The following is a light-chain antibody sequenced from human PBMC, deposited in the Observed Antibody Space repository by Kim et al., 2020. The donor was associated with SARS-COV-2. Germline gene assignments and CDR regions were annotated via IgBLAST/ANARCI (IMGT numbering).Light chain of an antibody. V-gene: IGLV1-51*01. Sequence: QSVLTQPPSGSAAPGQKVTISCSGSSSNIGNNYVSWYQQLPGIAPKLLIYDNNKRPSGIPDRFSGSKSGTSATLGITGLQTGDEADYYCGTWDSSLSAVVFGGGTQLTVL. CDR3: GTWDSSLSAVV. J-gene: IGLJ2*01. CDR2: DNN. CDR1: SSNIGNNY.